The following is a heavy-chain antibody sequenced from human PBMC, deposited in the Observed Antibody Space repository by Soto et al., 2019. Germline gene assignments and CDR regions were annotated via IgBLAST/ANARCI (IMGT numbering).Heavy chain of an antibody. CDR3: ATSGECGGDCYVYSMDV. J-gene: IGHJ6*02. Sequence: ASVKVSCKASGGSFNSFAISWVRQAPGQGLEWMGGIIPIFGAASYGQRIQGRVTITADESTSTAFMELSSLRSEGTAVYYCATSGECGGDCYVYSMDVWGQGTTVTVSS. D-gene: IGHD2-21*02. V-gene: IGHV1-69*13. CDR1: GGSFNSFA. CDR2: IIPIFGAA.